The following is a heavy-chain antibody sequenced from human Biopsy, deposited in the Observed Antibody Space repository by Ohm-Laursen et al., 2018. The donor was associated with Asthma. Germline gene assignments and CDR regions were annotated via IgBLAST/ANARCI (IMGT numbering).Heavy chain of an antibody. CDR2: IMTVFGTT. Sequence: SSVKVSCKASGGMFGNYAISRVRQAPGLGLEWMGGIMTVFGTTNYAQKFQGRVTITADESTSTAYMEVTSLRSEDTAIYYCARCQVGYSSGWSLLLKKIYYSGMDVWGQGTAVTVSS. J-gene: IGHJ6*02. V-gene: IGHV1-69*01. D-gene: IGHD6-19*01. CDR3: ARCQVGYSSGWSLLLKKIYYSGMDV. CDR1: GGMFGNYA.